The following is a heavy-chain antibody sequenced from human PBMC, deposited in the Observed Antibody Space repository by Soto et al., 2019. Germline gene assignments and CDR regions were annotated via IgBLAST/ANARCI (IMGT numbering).Heavy chain of an antibody. CDR1: GYTFTSYG. J-gene: IGHJ6*02. CDR3: ARQSVGSGQACDGMEV. D-gene: IGHD2-15*01. V-gene: IGHV1-18*01. CDR2: ISGNNGET. Sequence: QVHLMQSGGDMKKPGASVRVSCKASGYTFTSYGISWVRQAPGQGLKWMGWISGNNGETKYAQKFQGRISMTTDTSASTVYMDWRSVRSDDTAVYFCARQSVGSGQACDGMEVCGQGTTVTVSS.